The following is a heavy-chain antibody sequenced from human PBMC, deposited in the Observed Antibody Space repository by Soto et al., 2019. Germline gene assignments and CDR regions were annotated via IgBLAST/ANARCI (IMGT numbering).Heavy chain of an antibody. D-gene: IGHD4-17*01. CDR3: ARTLDYGDKKYYYYYGMDV. V-gene: IGHV2-70*11. Sequence: SGPTLVNPTQTLTLTCTFSGFSLSTSGMCVSWIRQPPGKALEWLARIDWDDDKYYSTSLKTRLTISKDTSKNQVVLTMTNMDPVDTATYYCARTLDYGDKKYYYYYGMDVWGQGTTVTVSS. CDR2: IDWDDDK. J-gene: IGHJ6*02. CDR1: GFSLSTSGMC.